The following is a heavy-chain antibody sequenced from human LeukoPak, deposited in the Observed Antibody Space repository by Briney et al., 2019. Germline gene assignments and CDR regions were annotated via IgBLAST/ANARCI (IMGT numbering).Heavy chain of an antibody. CDR1: GYTFTSYY. V-gene: IGHV1-46*01. D-gene: IGHD5-18*01. CDR2: INPSGGST. CDR3: ARGYSYGYGYYYYYGMDV. J-gene: IGHJ6*02. Sequence: ASVKVSCKASGYTFTSYYMHWVRPAPGQGLEWMGIINPSGGSTSYAQKFQGRVTMTRDTSTSTVYMELSSLRSEDTAVYYCARGYSYGYGYYYYYGMDVWGQGTTVTVSS.